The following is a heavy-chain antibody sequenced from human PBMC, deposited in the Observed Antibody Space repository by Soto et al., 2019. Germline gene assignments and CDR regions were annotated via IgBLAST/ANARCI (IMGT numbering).Heavy chain of an antibody. CDR1: GYTFTSYA. D-gene: IGHD5-12*01. Sequence: QVQLVQSGAEVKKPGASVKVSCKASGYTFTSYAMHWVRQAPGQRLEWMGWINAGNGNTKYSQKFQGRVTITRDTSASTAYMELSSLRSEDTAIYYCARDTSWLREADYWGQGTLVTVSS. J-gene: IGHJ4*02. V-gene: IGHV1-3*01. CDR2: INAGNGNT. CDR3: ARDTSWLREADY.